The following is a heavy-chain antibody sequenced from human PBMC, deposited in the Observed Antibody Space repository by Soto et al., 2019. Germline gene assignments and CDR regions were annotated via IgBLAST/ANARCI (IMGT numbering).Heavy chain of an antibody. CDR3: ARGGGGWGNFDY. CDR2: ISGDGRFT. Sequence: GSLRLSCGASGFTFSNYWMHWVRQAPGEGLVWVSRISGDGRFTRFADSVKGRFTISRDNAKNTLHLQMDSLRVEDTAVYYCARGGGGWGNFDYWGQGALVTVSS. D-gene: IGHD2-21*01. J-gene: IGHJ4*02. CDR1: GFTFSNYW. V-gene: IGHV3-74*01.